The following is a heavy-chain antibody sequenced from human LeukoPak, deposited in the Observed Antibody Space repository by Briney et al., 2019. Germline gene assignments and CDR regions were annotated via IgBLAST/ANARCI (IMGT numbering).Heavy chain of an antibody. Sequence: GGSLRLSCAASGFTFSSYSMNWVRQAPGKGLEWVSYISSSSSTIYYADSVKGRFTISRDNAKNSLYLQMNSLRAEDTAVYYCARDLGFFRWVSGCYFDYWGQGTLVTVSS. CDR1: GFTFSSYS. V-gene: IGHV3-48*04. D-gene: IGHD6-19*01. J-gene: IGHJ4*02. CDR3: ARDLGFFRWVSGCYFDY. CDR2: ISSSSSTI.